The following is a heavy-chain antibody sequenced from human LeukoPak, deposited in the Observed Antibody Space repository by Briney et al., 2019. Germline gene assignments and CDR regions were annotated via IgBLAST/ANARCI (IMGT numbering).Heavy chain of an antibody. CDR3: ARGMTVSNYVAY. D-gene: IGHD4-11*01. V-gene: IGHV4-28*03. CDR1: GYSISSSNW. J-gene: IGHJ4*02. Sequence: PSETLSLTCAVSGYSISSSNWWGWIRQPPGKGLEWIGYIYYSGSTYYNPSLKSRVTISVDTSKNQFSLKLSSVTAADTAVYYCARGMTVSNYVAYWGQGTLVTVSS. CDR2: IYYSGST.